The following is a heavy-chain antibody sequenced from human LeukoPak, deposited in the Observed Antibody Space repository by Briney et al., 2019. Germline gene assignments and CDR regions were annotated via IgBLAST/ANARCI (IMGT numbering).Heavy chain of an antibody. CDR3: ARDRGRAPFDP. J-gene: IGHJ5*02. V-gene: IGHV1-18*01. Sequence: GASVKVPCKVSGYTFTNYGFSWARQAPGQGLEWMGWISANNGNTNYAQKLQGRVTMTTHTSTSTAYMERRSLRSDDTAVYYCARDRGRAPFDPWGQGTLVTVSS. CDR1: GYTFTNYG. D-gene: IGHD3-10*01. CDR2: ISANNGNT.